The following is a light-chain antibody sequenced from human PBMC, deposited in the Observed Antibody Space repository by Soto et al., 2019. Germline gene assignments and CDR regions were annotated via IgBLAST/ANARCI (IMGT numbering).Light chain of an antibody. Sequence: IQMTQSPSTLSASVGDRVTITCRASQSISSWLAWYQQKPGKAPKLLIYKASSLESGAPSRFSGSGSVTEFTLTISSLQPDYFATYYCQHYNSYPWTFGQGTKVEIK. V-gene: IGKV1-5*03. J-gene: IGKJ1*01. CDR3: QHYNSYPWT. CDR1: QSISSW. CDR2: KAS.